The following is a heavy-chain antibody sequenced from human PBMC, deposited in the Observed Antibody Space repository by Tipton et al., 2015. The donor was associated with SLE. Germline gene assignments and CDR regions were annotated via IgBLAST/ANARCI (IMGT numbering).Heavy chain of an antibody. J-gene: IGHJ4*02. D-gene: IGHD3-22*01. CDR3: ARLAHYNSSWYLGV. V-gene: IGHV4-4*02. CDR2: IYHGGST. Sequence: TLSLTCTVSGGSISSINWWSWVRQPPGKGLEWIGEIYHGGSTNYNPSLKSRLAMSVDTSKNQFSLRLRSVAAADTAVYYCARLAHYNSSWYLGVWGQGSLVTVSS. CDR1: GGSISSINW.